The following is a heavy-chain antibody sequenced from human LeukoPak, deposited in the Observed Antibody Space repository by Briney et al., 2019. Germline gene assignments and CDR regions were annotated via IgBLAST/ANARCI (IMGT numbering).Heavy chain of an antibody. J-gene: IGHJ4*02. D-gene: IGHD1-26*01. V-gene: IGHV3-64D*06. CDR1: GFAFSSYA. CDR2: ITNNGGTT. Sequence: GGSLRLSCSASGFAFSSYAMHWVRQAPGKGLEYLSGITNNGGTTYHADSVKGRFTISRDNSKNTLYFQMSSLRAEDTAVYYRVKVSSTVGATYFDYWGQGTLVTVSS. CDR3: VKVSSTVGATYFDY.